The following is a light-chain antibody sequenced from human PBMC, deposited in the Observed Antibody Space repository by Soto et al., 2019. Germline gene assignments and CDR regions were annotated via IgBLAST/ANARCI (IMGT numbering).Light chain of an antibody. CDR1: QSVSSN. J-gene: IGKJ4*01. CDR2: GAS. V-gene: IGKV3-15*01. CDR3: QQRSNWPPSIT. Sequence: IVLTQSPGTLSVSPGEKATLSCRASQSVSSNLAWYQQKPGQAPRLLMYGASTRATGIPARFSGSGSGTEFTLNITSLQAEDIAVYYCQQRSNWPPSITFGGGTKVEIK.